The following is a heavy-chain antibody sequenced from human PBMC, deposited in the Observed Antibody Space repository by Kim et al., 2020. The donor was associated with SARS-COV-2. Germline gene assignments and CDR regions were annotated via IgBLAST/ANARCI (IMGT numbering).Heavy chain of an antibody. CDR1: GFTFSSYG. CDR2: ISYDGSNK. CDR3: AKAIVQLERLYYYYGMDV. D-gene: IGHD1-1*01. Sequence: GGSLRLSCAASGFTFSSYGMHWVRQAPGKGLEWVAVISYDGSNKYYADSVKGRFTISRDNSKNTLYLQMNSLRAEDTAVYYCAKAIVQLERLYYYYGMDVWGQGTTVTVSS. V-gene: IGHV3-30*18. J-gene: IGHJ6*02.